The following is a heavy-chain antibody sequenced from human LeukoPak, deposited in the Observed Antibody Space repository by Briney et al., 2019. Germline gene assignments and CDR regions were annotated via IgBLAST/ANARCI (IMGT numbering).Heavy chain of an antibody. V-gene: IGHV4-59*12. Sequence: PSETLSLTCTVSSGSISSYYWSWIRQPPGKGLEWIGYIYYSGNTNYNPSLKSRLTISLDTSKNQFSLQLNSVTPEDTAVYYCARDPALSGIQLWAFDYWGQGTLVTVSS. CDR3: ARDPALSGIQLWAFDY. J-gene: IGHJ4*02. CDR2: IYYSGNT. CDR1: SGSISSYY. D-gene: IGHD5-18*01.